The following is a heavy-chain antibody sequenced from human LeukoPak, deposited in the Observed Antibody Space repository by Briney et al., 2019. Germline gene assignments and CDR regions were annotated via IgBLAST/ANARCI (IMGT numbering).Heavy chain of an antibody. V-gene: IGHV3-33*01. J-gene: IGHJ4*02. CDR1: GFTFSSYG. D-gene: IGHD6-6*01. CDR3: AREGWNHPYSSSSESDY. CDR2: IWYDGSNK. Sequence: GGSLRLSCAASGFTFSSYGMHWVRQAPGKGLEWVAVIWYDGSNKYYADSVKGRFTISRDNSKNTLYLQMNSLRAEDTAVYYCAREGWNHPYSSSSESDYWGQGTLVTVSS.